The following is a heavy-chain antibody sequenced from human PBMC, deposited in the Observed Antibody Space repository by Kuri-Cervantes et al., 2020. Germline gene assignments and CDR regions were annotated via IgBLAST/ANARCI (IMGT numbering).Heavy chain of an antibody. J-gene: IGHJ4*02. D-gene: IGHD3-9*01. Sequence: GGSLRLSCAASGFTFSTYGIHWVRQAPGKGLEWVAAIQYDGSVQYYADSVKGRFTISRDNSKNTLYLQMNSLRAEDTAVYYCARGRTWYYDILTGYLFDYWGQGTLVTVSS. CDR3: ARGRTWYYDILTGYLFDY. CDR1: GFTFSTYG. V-gene: IGHV3-30*02. CDR2: IQYDGSVQ.